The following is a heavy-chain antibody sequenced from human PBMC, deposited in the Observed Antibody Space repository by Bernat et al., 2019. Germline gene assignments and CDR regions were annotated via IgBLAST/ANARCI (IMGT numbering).Heavy chain of an antibody. CDR1: GESFNDYF. D-gene: IGHD1-1*01. Sequence: QVQLPQWGAGLLKPSETLSLSCAVYGESFNDYFWTWIRQPPGKGLEWIGEINHRGSTNYNVSLKSRVNILADESKNQYSRKLTSMTAADTAVYYCARRSLDGTLDYWGQGTRVIVSS. CDR2: INHRGST. J-gene: IGHJ4*02. CDR3: ARRSLDGTLDY. V-gene: IGHV4-34*01.